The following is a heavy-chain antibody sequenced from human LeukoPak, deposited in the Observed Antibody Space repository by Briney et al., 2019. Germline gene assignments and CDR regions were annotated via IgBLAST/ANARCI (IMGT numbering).Heavy chain of an antibody. Sequence: GGSLRLSCAASGFTFTSYAMHWVRQAPGKGLECVSSISSNGGTTYYADSVEGRFSISRDNSKNTLYLQMSSLRPEDTAVYFCVKGYSSNYYSSLDPWGQGTLVTVSS. J-gene: IGHJ5*02. V-gene: IGHV3-64D*09. CDR3: VKGYSSNYYSSLDP. CDR1: GFTFTSYA. D-gene: IGHD6-13*01. CDR2: ISSNGGTT.